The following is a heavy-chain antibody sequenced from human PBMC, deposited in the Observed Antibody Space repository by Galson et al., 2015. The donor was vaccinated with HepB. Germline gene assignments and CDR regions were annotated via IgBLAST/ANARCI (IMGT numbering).Heavy chain of an antibody. D-gene: IGHD5-18*01. J-gene: IGHJ4*02. CDR1: GFTFSNYW. CDR3: AREYSNGYRIDY. CDR2: INSDGGST. V-gene: IGHV3-74*01. Sequence: SLRLSCAASGFTFSNYWMHWVSQGPGKGLVWVSRINSDGGSTSYADSVKGRFTISRDNAKNTLYLQMNSLRAEDTAVYYCAREYSNGYRIDYWGQGALVTVSS.